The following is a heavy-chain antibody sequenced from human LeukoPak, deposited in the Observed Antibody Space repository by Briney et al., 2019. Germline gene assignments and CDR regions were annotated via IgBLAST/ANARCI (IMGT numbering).Heavy chain of an antibody. CDR2: INPNSGGT. CDR1: GYTFTSHG. Sequence: ASVNVSCKAAGYTFTSHGFIWLRQAPGQGLEWMGRINPNSGGTDYAQMFQGRVTMTRDTSISTAYMELSSLRSDDTAVYYCAGEYVEITVMDVWGQGTTVTVSS. D-gene: IGHD3-16*01. CDR3: AGEYVEITVMDV. J-gene: IGHJ6*02. V-gene: IGHV1-2*06.